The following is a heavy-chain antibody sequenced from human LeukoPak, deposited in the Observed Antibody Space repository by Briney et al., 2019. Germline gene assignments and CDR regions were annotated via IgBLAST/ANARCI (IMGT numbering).Heavy chain of an antibody. V-gene: IGHV4-61*02. CDR2: IYTSGST. D-gene: IGHD3-10*01. CDR1: GGSISSGSYY. Sequence: SETLSLTCTVSGGSISSGSYYWSWIRQPAGKGLEWIGRIYTSGSTNYNPSLKSRVTISVDTSKNQFSLKLSSVTAADTAVYYCARDPLWFGELSGAFDNWGQGTMVTVSP. J-gene: IGHJ3*02. CDR3: ARDPLWFGELSGAFDN.